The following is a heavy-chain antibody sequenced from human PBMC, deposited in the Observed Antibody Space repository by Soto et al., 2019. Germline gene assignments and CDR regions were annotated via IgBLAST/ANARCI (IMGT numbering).Heavy chain of an antibody. J-gene: IGHJ4*02. V-gene: IGHV1-69*12. CDR3: ARGAMVYAPTPFDY. CDR2: IIPIFGTA. CDR1: GGTFSSYA. D-gene: IGHD2-8*01. Sequence: QVQLVQSGAEVKKPGSSVKVSCKASGGTFSSYAISWVRQAPGQGLEWMGGIIPIFGTANYAQKFQGRVTITADESTSTAYMELSSLRSADTAVYYCARGAMVYAPTPFDYWGQGTLVTVSS.